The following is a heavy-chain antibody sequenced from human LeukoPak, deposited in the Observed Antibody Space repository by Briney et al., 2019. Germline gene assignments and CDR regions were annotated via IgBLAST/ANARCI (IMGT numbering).Heavy chain of an antibody. Sequence: GASVKVSCKASGNTFTRNYMHWVRQAPGQGLEWMGIINPSGDSSSYAQKFQGRVTLTRDTSTSTVYMELTSLRSDDTAVYYCARDGDASGRSWFDPWGQGTLSPSPQ. CDR1: GNTFTRNY. CDR3: ARDGDASGRSWFDP. J-gene: IGHJ5*02. D-gene: IGHD3-10*01. CDR2: INPSGDSS. V-gene: IGHV1-46*01.